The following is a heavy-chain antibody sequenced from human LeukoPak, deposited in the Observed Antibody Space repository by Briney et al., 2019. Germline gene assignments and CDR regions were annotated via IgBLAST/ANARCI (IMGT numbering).Heavy chain of an antibody. CDR2: ISSSSSTI. D-gene: IGHD5-24*01. V-gene: IGHV3-48*02. CDR1: GFTFSSYS. CDR3: AREDAIEMATSDAFDI. J-gene: IGHJ3*02. Sequence: PGGSLRLSCAAAGFTFSSYSMNRVRQAPGKGLEWVSYISSSSSTIYYADSVKGRFTISRGNAKNSLYLQMNSLRDEDTAVYYCAREDAIEMATSDAFDIWGQGTMVTVSS.